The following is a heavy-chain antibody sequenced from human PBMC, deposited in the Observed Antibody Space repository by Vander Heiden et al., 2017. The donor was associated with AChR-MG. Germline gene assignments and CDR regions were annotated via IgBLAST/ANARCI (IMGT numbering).Heavy chain of an antibody. CDR3: ARDATYYYDISGNYFDY. D-gene: IGHD3-22*01. CDR2: IYYSGST. V-gene: IGHV4-59*01. Sequence: QVQLQESGPGLVKPSATLSPTCAVSVGSISSYYWIWSRQPPGKGLEWIGYIYYSGSTNYNPSLKSRSTISVDTSKNQFSLNLSSVTAADTAVYYCARDATYYYDISGNYFDYWGQGTLVTVSS. CDR1: VGSISSYY. J-gene: IGHJ4*02.